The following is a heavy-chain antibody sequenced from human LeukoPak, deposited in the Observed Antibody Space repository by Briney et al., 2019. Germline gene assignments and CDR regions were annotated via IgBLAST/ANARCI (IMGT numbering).Heavy chain of an antibody. J-gene: IGHJ4*02. CDR3: ARDRYPGLSESEATIEY. V-gene: IGHV3-21*01. CDR1: GFTFSSYS. CDR2: ISSSSSYI. D-gene: IGHD5-12*01. Sequence: GGSLRLSCAASGFTFSSYSMNWVRQAPGKGLEWVSSISSSSSYIYYADSVKGRFTISRDNAKNSLYLQMNSLRAEDTAVYYCARDRYPGLSESEATIEYWGQGTLVTVSS.